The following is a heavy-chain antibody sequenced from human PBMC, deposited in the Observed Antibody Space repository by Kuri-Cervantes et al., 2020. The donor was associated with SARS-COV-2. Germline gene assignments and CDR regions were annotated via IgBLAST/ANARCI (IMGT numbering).Heavy chain of an antibody. CDR3: AKDLHSNYYYYYVDV. CDR1: GFTFSSYA. V-gene: IGHV3-23*01. CDR2: LSGSGGST. J-gene: IGHJ6*03. D-gene: IGHD4-11*01. Sequence: GESLKISCAASGFTFSSYAMSWVRQAPGKGLEWVSALSGSGGSTYCADSVKGRFTISRDNSKNTLYLQMNCLRAEDTAVYYCAKDLHSNYYYYYVDVWGKGTTVTVSS.